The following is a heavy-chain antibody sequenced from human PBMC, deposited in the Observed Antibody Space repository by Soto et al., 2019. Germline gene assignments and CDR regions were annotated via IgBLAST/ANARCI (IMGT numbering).Heavy chain of an antibody. CDR3: VNGLLKIPQLWSGPFDY. Sequence: QLGGSLRLSCSASGFTFSSYAMHWVRQAPGKGLDYVSAISSNGGSTYYADSVKGRFTISRDNSKNTLYLQMSSLRAEDTAVYYCVNGLLKIPQLWSGPFDYWGQGTLVTVSS. CDR2: ISSNGGST. CDR1: GFTFSSYA. V-gene: IGHV3-64D*09. D-gene: IGHD3-3*01. J-gene: IGHJ4*02.